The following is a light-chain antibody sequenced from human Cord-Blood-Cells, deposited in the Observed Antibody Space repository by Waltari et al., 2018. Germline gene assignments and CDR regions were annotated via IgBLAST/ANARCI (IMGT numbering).Light chain of an antibody. CDR1: SSAGGGSKY. CDR3: SSYTSSSTLVV. J-gene: IGLJ2*01. CDR2: DVS. V-gene: IGLV2-14*01. Sequence: QSALTQPASVSGSPGQSITISCTGTSSAGGGSKYVSRYQQHPGKAPKLMIYDVSNRPSGVSNRFSGSKSGNTASRTISGLQAEDEADYYCSSYTSSSTLVVFGGGTKLTVL.